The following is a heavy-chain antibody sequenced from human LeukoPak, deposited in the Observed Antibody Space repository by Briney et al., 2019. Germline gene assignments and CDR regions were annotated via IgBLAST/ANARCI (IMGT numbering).Heavy chain of an antibody. CDR3: ARGGFLLWFGERSFDY. D-gene: IGHD3-10*01. J-gene: IGHJ4*02. Sequence: SETLSLTCTVSGGSISSSSYYWGWIRQPPGKGLEWIGSIYYSGSTYYNPSLKSRVTISLDTSKNQFSLKLSSVTAADTAVYYCARGGFLLWFGERSFDYWGQGTLVTVSS. CDR1: GGSISSSSYY. V-gene: IGHV4-39*07. CDR2: IYYSGST.